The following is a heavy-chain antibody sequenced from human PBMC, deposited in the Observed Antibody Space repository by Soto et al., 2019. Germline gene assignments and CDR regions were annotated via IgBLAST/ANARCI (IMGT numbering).Heavy chain of an antibody. Sequence: SETLSLTCSVSGGSINSYTNYWSWIRQTPSRGLECIGYIYYSGTTYYNPSLKTRVTISIDTSKNQFYLSLTSVVAADTAVYYCVSEIVDSFDSSGYPEHWGQGTLVTVS. CDR1: GGSINSYTNY. CDR3: VSEIVDSFDSSGYPEH. D-gene: IGHD3-22*01. CDR2: IYYSGTT. J-gene: IGHJ4*02. V-gene: IGHV4-30-4*01.